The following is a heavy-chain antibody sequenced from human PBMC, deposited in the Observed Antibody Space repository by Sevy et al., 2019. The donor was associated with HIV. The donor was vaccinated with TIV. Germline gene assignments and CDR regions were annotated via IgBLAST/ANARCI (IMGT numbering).Heavy chain of an antibody. D-gene: IGHD1-26*01. CDR1: GFTFSNYA. CDR3: AKPWSGSYAYYYYFYYLDV. V-gene: IGHV3-23*01. Sequence: GGSLRLSCAASGFTFSNYAMTWVRQAPGKGLEWVSSITGSGVSTFYIDSVRGRFTISRDNSKNMVHLQMSSLRAEDTAIYYCAKPWSGSYAYYYYFYYLDVWGRGTTVTVSS. J-gene: IGHJ6*03. CDR2: ITGSGVST.